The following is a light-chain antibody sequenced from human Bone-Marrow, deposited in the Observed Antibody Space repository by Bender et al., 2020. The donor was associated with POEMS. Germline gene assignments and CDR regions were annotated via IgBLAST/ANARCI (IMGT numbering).Light chain of an antibody. CDR2: GVN. Sequence: QSALTQPASASGSPGQSITISCTGTSSDIGAYNSVSWYQQYPGKAPKLVIYGVNDRPSGVSYRFSGSLSGNTASLTISGLQAEDEADYYCNSFTTSDTYVFGPGTKVTVL. CDR3: NSFTTSDTYV. CDR1: SSDIGAYNS. J-gene: IGLJ1*01. V-gene: IGLV2-14*01.